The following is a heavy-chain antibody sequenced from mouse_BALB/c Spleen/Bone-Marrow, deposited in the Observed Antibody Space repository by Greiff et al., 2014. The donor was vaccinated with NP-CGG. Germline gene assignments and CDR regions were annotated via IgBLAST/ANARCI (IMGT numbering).Heavy chain of an antibody. J-gene: IGHJ4*01. CDR3: TRLPH. Sequence: QVQLQQSGAELVKPGASVKLSCKASGYTFTSYYMYWVKQRPGQGLEWIGEINPSNGGTYFNEKFKSRATLTVDKSSSTAYMQLSSLTSEDSAVYYCTRLPHWGQGTSVTVSP. CDR1: GYTFTSYY. D-gene: IGHD5-1*01. CDR2: INPSNGGT. V-gene: IGHV1S81*02.